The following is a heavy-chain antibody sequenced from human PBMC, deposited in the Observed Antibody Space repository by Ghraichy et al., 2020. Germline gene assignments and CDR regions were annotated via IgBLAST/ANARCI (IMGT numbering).Heavy chain of an antibody. CDR1: GDSVTSNSAA. V-gene: IGHV6-1*01. Sequence: SQTLSLTCATSGDSVTSNSAAWNWIRQSPSRGLEWMRRTYYRSKWYNDYAVSGKSRITINPDTSKNQLSLQLNAVTPEDKAGYYCARVRNDYGGGVIDYWGQGTLVTVSS. J-gene: IGHJ4*02. CDR2: TYYRSKWYN. CDR3: ARVRNDYGGGVIDY. D-gene: IGHD4-23*01.